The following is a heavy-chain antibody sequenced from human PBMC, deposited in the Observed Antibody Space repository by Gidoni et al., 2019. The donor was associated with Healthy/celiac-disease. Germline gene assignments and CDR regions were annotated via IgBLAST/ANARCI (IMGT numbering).Heavy chain of an antibody. D-gene: IGHD6-13*01. CDR1: GFTFSSYA. J-gene: IGHJ4*02. Sequence: QVQLVESGGGVVQPGRSLRLSCAASGFTFSSYAMHWVRQAPGKGLEWVAVISYDGSNKDYADSVKGRFTISRDNSKNTLYLQMNSLRAEDTAVYYCAREGSWYLIDYWGQGTLVTVSS. V-gene: IGHV3-30-3*01. CDR3: AREGSWYLIDY. CDR2: ISYDGSNK.